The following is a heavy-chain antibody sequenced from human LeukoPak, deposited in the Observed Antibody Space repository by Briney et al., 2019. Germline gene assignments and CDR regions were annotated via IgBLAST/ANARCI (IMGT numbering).Heavy chain of an antibody. Sequence: PGGSLRLSCAASGFTFSSYSMNWVRQAPGKGVEWVSSISSSSSYIYYADSVKGRFTISRDNAKNSLYLQMNSLRAEDTAVYYCAVRLVYAISYWGQGTLVTVSS. CDR1: GFTFSSYS. D-gene: IGHD2-8*01. CDR2: ISSSSSYI. V-gene: IGHV3-21*01. CDR3: AVRLVYAISY. J-gene: IGHJ4*02.